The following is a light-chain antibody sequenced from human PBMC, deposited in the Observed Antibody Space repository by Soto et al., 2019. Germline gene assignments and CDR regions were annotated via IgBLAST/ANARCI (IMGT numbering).Light chain of an antibody. Sequence: DIQMTQSPSAMSASVGDRVTITCRASQVIVTYLAWFQQKPGQVPKRLISAISRLESGVPSRFSGSGSGTDFTLTISRVEPEDFAVYYCQQYLSLPVTFGQGTRLEIK. CDR1: QVIVTY. J-gene: IGKJ5*01. V-gene: IGKV1-17*03. CDR2: AIS. CDR3: QQYLSLPVT.